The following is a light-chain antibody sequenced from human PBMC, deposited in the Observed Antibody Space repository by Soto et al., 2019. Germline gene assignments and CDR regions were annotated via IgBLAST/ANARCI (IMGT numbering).Light chain of an antibody. J-gene: IGKJ1*01. CDR1: QSVGKY. CDR2: DAS. CDR3: QQYNKWPLT. V-gene: IGKV3-11*01. Sequence: EIVMTQSPATLSLSPGERATLSCRASQSVGKYLVWYQQKPGQAPRLLIYDASNRATGIPARFSGSGSGTEFTLTISSLEPEDFAVYYCQQYNKWPLTFGQGTKVDIK.